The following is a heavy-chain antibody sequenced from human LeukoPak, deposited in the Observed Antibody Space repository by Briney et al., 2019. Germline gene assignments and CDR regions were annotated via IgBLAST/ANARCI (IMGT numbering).Heavy chain of an antibody. CDR2: INPNSGGT. Sequence: GASVKVSCKASGYTFTAYYIHWVRQAPGQGLEWMGWINPNSGGTNYAQKFQGRVTMTRNTSISTAYMELSRLRSDDTAVYYCARHNYGAYGGLDCWGQGTLVTVSS. J-gene: IGHJ4*02. D-gene: IGHD4-17*01. CDR1: GYTFTAYY. CDR3: ARHNYGAYGGLDC. V-gene: IGHV1-2*02.